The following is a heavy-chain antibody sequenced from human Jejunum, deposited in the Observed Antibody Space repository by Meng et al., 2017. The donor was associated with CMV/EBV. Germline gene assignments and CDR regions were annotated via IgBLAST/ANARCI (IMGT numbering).Heavy chain of an antibody. CDR2: FYYSGDT. CDR3: ARGGIITHGFDM. Sequence: VSGDSIISNSYWSWIRQPPGKGLEWIGYFYYSGDTNYNPSLRSRVTILGDTSKSQFSLKLSSVTAADTAVYYCARGGIITHGFDMWGQGTMVTVSS. CDR1: GDSIISNSY. D-gene: IGHD3-10*01. V-gene: IGHV4-59*01. J-gene: IGHJ3*02.